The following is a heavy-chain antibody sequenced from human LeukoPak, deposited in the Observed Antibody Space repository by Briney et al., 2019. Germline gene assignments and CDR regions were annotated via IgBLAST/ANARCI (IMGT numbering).Heavy chain of an antibody. J-gene: IGHJ5*02. Sequence: PSQTLSLTCTVSGDSVSSGAYYWSWIRQPAGKGLEWIGRIFASGYTNYNPPLKSRLTIPLDTSKNQFSLKLPSGTAADTAFYYRATGGGNWFDPWGQGTLVTVSS. V-gene: IGHV4-61*02. D-gene: IGHD3-10*01. CDR3: ATGGGNWFDP. CDR2: IFASGYT. CDR1: GDSVSSGAYY.